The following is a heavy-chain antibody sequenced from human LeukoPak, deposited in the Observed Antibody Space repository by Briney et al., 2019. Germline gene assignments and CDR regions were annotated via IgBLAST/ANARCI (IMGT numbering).Heavy chain of an antibody. CDR1: GDSVSSNIAA. Sequence: QTLSLTCAISGDSVSSNIAAWSWIRQSPSRGLEWLGRTFYRSKWYNDYAVSLRGRIAINPDTSKNQFFLLLYSVTPGDTAVYYCVRDFLGQGLPLDYWSQGTLVTVSS. CDR2: TFYRSKWYN. CDR3: VRDFLGQGLPLDY. V-gene: IGHV6-1*01. J-gene: IGHJ4*02. D-gene: IGHD3-3*01.